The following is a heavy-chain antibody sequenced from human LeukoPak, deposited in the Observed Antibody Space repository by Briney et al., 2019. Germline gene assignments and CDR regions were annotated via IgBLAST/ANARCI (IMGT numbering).Heavy chain of an antibody. V-gene: IGHV3-30*03. CDR3: ARWWDHFGGGWGFDY. J-gene: IGHJ4*02. Sequence: GGSLRLSCAASGFTFSSYGMHWVRQAPGKGLEWVAAISYDGSNKYYADSVKGRFTISRDNSKNTLYLQMNSLRAEDTAVYYCARWWDHFGGGWGFDYWGQGTLVSVSS. CDR2: ISYDGSNK. D-gene: IGHD1-26*01. CDR1: GFTFSSYG.